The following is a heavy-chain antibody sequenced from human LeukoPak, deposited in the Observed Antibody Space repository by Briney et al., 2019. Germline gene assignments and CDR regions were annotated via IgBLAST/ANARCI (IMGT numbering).Heavy chain of an antibody. Sequence: ASVKVSCKASGGTVSSYAISWVRQAPGQGLEWMGGVIPIFGTANHAQKFQGRGTITSDKSTSTAYLELSSLRSEDTAVYYCAREGRYCSSTSCLDYWGQGTLVTVSS. CDR2: VIPIFGTA. CDR3: AREGRYCSSTSCLDY. D-gene: IGHD2-2*01. J-gene: IGHJ4*02. CDR1: GGTVSSYA. V-gene: IGHV1-69*06.